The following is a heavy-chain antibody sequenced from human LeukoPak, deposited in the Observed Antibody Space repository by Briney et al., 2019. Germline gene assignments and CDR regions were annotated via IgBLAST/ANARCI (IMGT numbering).Heavy chain of an antibody. V-gene: IGHV4-4*07. Sequence: SETLSLTCTVSGGSISSYYWNWNRQPAGKGLEWIGRIYTSGSTNYNPSLKSRVTMSVDTSKNQFSLKLSSVTAADTAVYYCARDGTRFLEWLGPDYYYGMDVWGQGTTVTVSS. J-gene: IGHJ6*02. CDR1: GGSISSYY. CDR2: IYTSGST. D-gene: IGHD3-3*01. CDR3: ARDGTRFLEWLGPDYYYGMDV.